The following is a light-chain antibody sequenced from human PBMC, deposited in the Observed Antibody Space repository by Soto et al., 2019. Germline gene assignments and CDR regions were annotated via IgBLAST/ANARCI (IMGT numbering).Light chain of an antibody. V-gene: IGLV1-51*01. CDR3: GTWDSSLSAYV. J-gene: IGLJ1*01. CDR2: DNN. CDR1: SSNIGNNY. Sequence: QSVLTQPPSVSAAPGQKVTISCSGSSSNIGNNYVSWYQQLPGTAPKLLIYDNNKGPSGIPDRFSGSKSGTSATLGITGLQTGDEADYYRGTWDSSLSAYVFGTGTKLTVL.